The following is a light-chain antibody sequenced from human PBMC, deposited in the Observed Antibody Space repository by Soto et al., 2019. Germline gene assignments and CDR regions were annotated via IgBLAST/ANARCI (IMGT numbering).Light chain of an antibody. CDR2: DVS. V-gene: IGLV2-14*01. Sequence: QSALTQPASVSGSPGQSITISCTGTSSDVGAYNSVSWYLQHPGKAPKLMIYDVSNRPSGISNRFSGSKSGNTASLTISGLQPEDEADYYCTSYVSNNSRVFGTGTKLTVL. CDR1: SSDVGAYNS. CDR3: TSYVSNNSRV. J-gene: IGLJ1*01.